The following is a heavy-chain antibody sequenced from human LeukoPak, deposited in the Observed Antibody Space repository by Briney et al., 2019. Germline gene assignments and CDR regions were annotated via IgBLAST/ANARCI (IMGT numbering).Heavy chain of an antibody. Sequence: GGSLRLSCAASGFTFSSYGMSWVRQAPGKGLECVSSISGSGGSTNHADSVKGRFTISRDNAKNTLYLQMNSLRAEDTAVYYCASRRSTSFDYWGQGTLVTVSS. J-gene: IGHJ4*02. CDR1: GFTFSSYG. CDR2: ISGSGGST. V-gene: IGHV3-23*01. D-gene: IGHD5/OR15-5a*01. CDR3: ASRRSTSFDY.